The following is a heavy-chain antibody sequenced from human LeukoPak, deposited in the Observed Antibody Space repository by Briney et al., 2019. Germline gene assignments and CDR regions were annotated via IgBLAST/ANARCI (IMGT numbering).Heavy chain of an antibody. D-gene: IGHD3-3*01. V-gene: IGHV3-23*01. Sequence: GGSLRLSCAASGFTFSSYSMNWVRQAPGKGLEWVSIVSGGGGSTYYADSVKGRLTISTDNSRNTVSLEMNSLRAEDTALYYCAQGYDFWSGSEYFQHWGQGTLVTVSS. CDR3: AQGYDFWSGSEYFQH. J-gene: IGHJ1*01. CDR1: GFTFSSYS. CDR2: VSGGGGST.